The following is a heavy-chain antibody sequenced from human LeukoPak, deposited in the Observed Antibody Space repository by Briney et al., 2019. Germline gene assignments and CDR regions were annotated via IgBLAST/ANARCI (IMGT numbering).Heavy chain of an antibody. D-gene: IGHD5-24*01. CDR1: GYSFTSYW. Sequence: GESLKISCKGSGYSFTSYWIGWVRQMPGKGLEWMGIIYPGDSDTRYSPSFQGQVTISADKSISTAYLQWSSLKASDTAMYYCAKTWLGDGYNQDAFDIWGQGTMVTVSS. V-gene: IGHV5-51*01. CDR3: AKTWLGDGYNQDAFDI. CDR2: IYPGDSDT. J-gene: IGHJ3*02.